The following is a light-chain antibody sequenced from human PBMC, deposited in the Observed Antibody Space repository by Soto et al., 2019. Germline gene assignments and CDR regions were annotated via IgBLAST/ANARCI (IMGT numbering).Light chain of an antibody. CDR1: QSVSTW. J-gene: IGKJ1*01. V-gene: IGKV1-5*01. CDR2: DPS. Sequence: DSQMTQSPSTLSASVGDRVTITCLARQSVSTWLAWYQQKPGKAPKLLRYDPSSLESGVPSRFSGSGSGTEFTLTISSLQPDDFATYYCQQYNSYSRMFGQGTKVEIK. CDR3: QQYNSYSRM.